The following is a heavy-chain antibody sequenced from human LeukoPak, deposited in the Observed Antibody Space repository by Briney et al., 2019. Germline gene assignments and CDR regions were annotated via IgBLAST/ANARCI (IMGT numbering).Heavy chain of an antibody. CDR3: ARLPPGGGLDY. CDR2: IKQDGSEK. V-gene: IGHV3-7*01. J-gene: IGHJ4*02. CDR1: GLTFSGYW. Sequence: GSLILSCAASGLTFSGYWMSWVRQAPGKGLEWVANIKQDGSEKYYVDSVKGRFTISRDNAKNSLYLQMNSLRAEDTAVYYCARLPPGGGLDYWGQGTLVTVSS. D-gene: IGHD3-10*01.